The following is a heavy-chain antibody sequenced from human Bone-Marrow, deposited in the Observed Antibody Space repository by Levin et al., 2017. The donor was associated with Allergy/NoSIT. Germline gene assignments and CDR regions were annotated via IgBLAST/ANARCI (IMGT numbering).Heavy chain of an antibody. Sequence: GESLKISCKASGYTFTNYYVYWVRQAPGQGLEWMGWINPNSGDTRYALNFHGRTTMTGDTSITTAYMELSSLRSDDTAVYYCARGRGATVGLLPSPRGCWFDSWGQGTLVTVSS. CDR1: GYTFTNYY. J-gene: IGHJ5*01. CDR3: ARGRGATVGLLPSPRGCWFDS. V-gene: IGHV1-2*02. D-gene: IGHD1-7*01. CDR2: INPNSGDT.